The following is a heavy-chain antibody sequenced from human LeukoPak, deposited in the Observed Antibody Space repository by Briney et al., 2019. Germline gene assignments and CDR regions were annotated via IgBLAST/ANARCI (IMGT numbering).Heavy chain of an antibody. CDR1: GGSISSSSYY. CDR2: IYYSGST. Sequence: SETLALTCTVSGGSISSSSYYWGWIRQPPGKGLEWIGSIYYSGSTYYNPSLKSRVTISVDTSKNQFSLKLSSVTAADTAVYYCARQLGYCSSTSCYADKVDYWGQGTLVTVSS. V-gene: IGHV4-39*01. J-gene: IGHJ4*02. D-gene: IGHD2-2*01. CDR3: ARQLGYCSSTSCYADKVDY.